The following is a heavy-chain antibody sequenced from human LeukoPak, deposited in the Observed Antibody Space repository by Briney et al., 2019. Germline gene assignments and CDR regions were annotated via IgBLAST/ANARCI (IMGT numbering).Heavy chain of an antibody. Sequence: GGSLRLSCAASGFTVSSNYMSWVRQAPGKGLEWVSVIYSGGSTYYADSVKGRFTISRDNSKNTLYLQMNSLRAEDTAVYYCARLSANDLGLYFPDYLDHWGQGTLVTVSS. CDR3: ARLSANDLGLYFPDYLDH. CDR2: IYSGGST. V-gene: IGHV3-66*04. CDR1: GFTVSSNY. D-gene: IGHD2-15*01. J-gene: IGHJ4*02.